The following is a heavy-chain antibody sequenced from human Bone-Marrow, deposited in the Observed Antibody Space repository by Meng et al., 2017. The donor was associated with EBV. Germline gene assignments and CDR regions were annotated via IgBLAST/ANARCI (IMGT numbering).Heavy chain of an antibody. D-gene: IGHD2/OR15-2a*01. V-gene: IGHV4-61*01. CDR1: GVSVNSGTYH. Sequence: VHLQWSGPGLVKPSETLSLTCVVSGVSVNSGTYHWSWIRQSPGKGLEWIGYIYDTGTTIYNPSLNSRVTILLETSKNQFSLRLHSVTTADTAVYYCAKSRSSTPGIVDDWGQGTLVTVAS. J-gene: IGHJ4*02. CDR3: AKSRSSTPGIVDD. CDR2: IYDTGTT.